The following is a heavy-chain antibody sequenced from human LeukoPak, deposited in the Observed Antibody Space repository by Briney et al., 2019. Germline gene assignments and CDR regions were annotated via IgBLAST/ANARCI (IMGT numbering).Heavy chain of an antibody. D-gene: IGHD5-18*01. J-gene: IGHJ4*02. CDR2: ICYSGST. V-gene: IGHV4-59*08. CDR3: ARHVQDTAMVTPLYYFDY. CDR1: GGSISSYY. Sequence: AVTLSLTCTVSGGSISSYYWSWIRQPPGKGLEWIGYICYSGSTNYNPSLKSRVTISVDTSKNQFSLKLSSVTAADTAVYYCARHVQDTAMVTPLYYFDYWGQGTLVTVSS.